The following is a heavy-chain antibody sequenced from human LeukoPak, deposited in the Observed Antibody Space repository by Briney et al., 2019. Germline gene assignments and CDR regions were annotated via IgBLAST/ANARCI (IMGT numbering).Heavy chain of an antibody. CDR3: ARAIAVTGGRGDY. CDR2: ISTRNSYI. CDR1: GFTVSSNY. Sequence: GGSLRLSCAASGFTVSSNYMSLVRQAPGKGLEWVSSISTRNSYIYYADSVKGRFTISRDNANNSLYLQMNNLTAADTAVYYCARAIAVTGGRGDYWGQGTLVTVSS. V-gene: IGHV3-21*01. D-gene: IGHD6-19*01. J-gene: IGHJ4*02.